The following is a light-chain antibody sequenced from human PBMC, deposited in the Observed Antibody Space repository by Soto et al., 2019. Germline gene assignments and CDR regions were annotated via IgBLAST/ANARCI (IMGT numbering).Light chain of an antibody. CDR2: GAS. J-gene: IGKJ5*01. CDR1: QSVSRN. CDR3: QPYNTWPPIT. Sequence: EIVMTQSPATLSVSPGERATLSCRASQSVSRNLAWYQQKPGQAPRLLIYGASTRATGIPARFSGSGSGTEFTLTISSLQSEDFAVYYCQPYNTWPPITFGQGTRLEIK. V-gene: IGKV3-15*01.